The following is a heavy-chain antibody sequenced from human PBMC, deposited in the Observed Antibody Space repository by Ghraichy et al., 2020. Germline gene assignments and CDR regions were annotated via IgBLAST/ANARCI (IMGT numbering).Heavy chain of an antibody. Sequence: SETLSLTCAVSGGSISSGGYSWSWIRQPPGKGLEWIGYIYHSGSTYYNPSLKSRVTISVDRSKNQFSLKLSSVTAADTAVYYCARESSGWLGGAFDYWGQGTLVTVSS. V-gene: IGHV4-30-2*01. CDR2: IYHSGST. CDR3: ARESSGWLGGAFDY. J-gene: IGHJ4*02. CDR1: GGSISSGGYS. D-gene: IGHD6-19*01.